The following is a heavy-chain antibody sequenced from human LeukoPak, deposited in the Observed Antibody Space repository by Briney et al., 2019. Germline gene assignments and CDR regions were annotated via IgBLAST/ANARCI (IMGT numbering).Heavy chain of an antibody. Sequence: ASVKVSCKASGYTFTTYEFNRVRQAPGQGLEWLGYISPDTGNTGYAQKFQGRVTMTRDTSISTTYMELSSLTSEDTAVYYCARGPRFDPWGQGTLVTVSS. CDR3: ARGPRFDP. CDR1: GYTFTTYE. J-gene: IGHJ5*02. V-gene: IGHV1-8*01. CDR2: ISPDTGNT.